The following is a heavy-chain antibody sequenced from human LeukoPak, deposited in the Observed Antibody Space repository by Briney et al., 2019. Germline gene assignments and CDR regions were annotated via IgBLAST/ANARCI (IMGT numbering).Heavy chain of an antibody. V-gene: IGHV4-4*07. CDR3: ARHRSI. CDR1: GGSISSYY. J-gene: IGHJ4*02. D-gene: IGHD1-26*01. Sequence: SETLSLTCTVSGGSISSYYWIWIRQPAGKGLEWIGLIYTSGSTNYNPSLKSRVTMSLDTSKNQFSLNLSSVTAADTAVYYCARHRSIWGQGTLVTVSS. CDR2: IYTSGST.